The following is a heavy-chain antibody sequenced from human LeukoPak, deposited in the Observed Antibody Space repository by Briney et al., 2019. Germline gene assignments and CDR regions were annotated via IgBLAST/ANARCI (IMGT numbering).Heavy chain of an antibody. V-gene: IGHV3-15*01. D-gene: IGHD3-9*01. Sequence: GGSLRLSCAASGFTFSNAWMSWVRQAPGKGLEWVGRIKSKIDGGTTDYAAPVKGRFTISRDDSKNTLYLQMNSLKTEDTAVYYCTTDLAPRGRYFDWLLSTNYWGQGTLVTVSS. CDR1: GFTFSNAW. J-gene: IGHJ4*02. CDR2: IKSKIDGGTT. CDR3: TTDLAPRGRYFDWLLSTNY.